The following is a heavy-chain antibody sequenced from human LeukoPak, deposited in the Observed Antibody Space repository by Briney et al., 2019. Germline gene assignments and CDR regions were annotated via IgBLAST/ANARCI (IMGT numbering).Heavy chain of an antibody. Sequence: PGGSLRLSCAASGFTFSSYAMSWVRQAPGKGLEWVSAIRGSGGSTYYADSVKGRFTISRDNSKNTLYLQMNSLRAEDTAVYYCAKGMRVYCSGGSCYFDYWGQGTLVTVSS. CDR1: GFTFSSYA. D-gene: IGHD2-15*01. CDR3: AKGMRVYCSGGSCYFDY. CDR2: IRGSGGST. J-gene: IGHJ4*02. V-gene: IGHV3-23*01.